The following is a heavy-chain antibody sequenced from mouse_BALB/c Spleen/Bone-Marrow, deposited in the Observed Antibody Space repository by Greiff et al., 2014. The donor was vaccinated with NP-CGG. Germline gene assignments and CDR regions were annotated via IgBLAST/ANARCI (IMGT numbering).Heavy chain of an antibody. CDR1: GFNIKDTY. J-gene: IGHJ3*01. CDR3: VSYYCGSSDGFDY. D-gene: IGHD1-1*01. CDR2: IDPANGNT. Sequence: EVQLQQSGAELVKPGASVKLSCTASGFNIKDTYMHWVKQRPEQGLEWIGRIDPANGNTKYDPKFQGKATITADTSSNTAYLQPSILTWKSAAVYICVSYYCGSSDGFDYWGQGTLVTVSA. V-gene: IGHV14-3*02.